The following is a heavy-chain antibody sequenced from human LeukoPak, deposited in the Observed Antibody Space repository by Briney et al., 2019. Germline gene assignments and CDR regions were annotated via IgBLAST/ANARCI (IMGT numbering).Heavy chain of an antibody. CDR2: IYHSGST. D-gene: IGHD2-15*01. Sequence: SQTLSLTCTVSGGSISSGGYYWSWIRQPPGKGLEWIGYIYHSGSTYYNPSLKSRVTISVDRSKNQFSLKLSSVTAADTAVYYCAGSRYCSGGTCYATFDYWGQGTLVTVSS. V-gene: IGHV4-30-2*01. CDR1: GGSISSGGYY. J-gene: IGHJ4*02. CDR3: AGSRYCSGGTCYATFDY.